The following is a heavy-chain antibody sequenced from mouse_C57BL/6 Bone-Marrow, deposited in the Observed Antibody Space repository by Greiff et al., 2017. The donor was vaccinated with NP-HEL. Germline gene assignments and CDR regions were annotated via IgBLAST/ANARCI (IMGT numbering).Heavy chain of an antibody. J-gene: IGHJ1*03. CDR1: GYTFTRYG. Sequence: VQLQQSGAELARPGASVKLSCKASGYTFTRYGISWVKQRTGQGLEWIGEIYPRSGNTYYNEKFKGKATLTADKSSSTAYMELRSLTSEDSAVYFCARWGSFWYFDVWGTGTTVTVSS. D-gene: IGHD1-1*02. CDR2: IYPRSGNT. CDR3: ARWGSFWYFDV. V-gene: IGHV1-81*01.